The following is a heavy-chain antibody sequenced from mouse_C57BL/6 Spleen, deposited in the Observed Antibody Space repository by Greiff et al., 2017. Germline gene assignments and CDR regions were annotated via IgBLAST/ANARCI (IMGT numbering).Heavy chain of an antibody. V-gene: IGHV1-55*01. Sequence: VQLQQPGAELVKPGASVKMSCKASGYTFTSYWITWVKQRPGQGLEWIGDIYPGSGSTNYNEKFKSKATLTVDTSSSTAYMHLGSLTSEDSAVYYCAGAGFAYWGQGTLVTVSA. J-gene: IGHJ3*01. CDR1: GYTFTSYW. CDR2: IYPGSGST. CDR3: AGAGFAY.